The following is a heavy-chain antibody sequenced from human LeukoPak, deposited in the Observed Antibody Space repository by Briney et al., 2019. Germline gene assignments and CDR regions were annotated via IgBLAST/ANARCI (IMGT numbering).Heavy chain of an antibody. D-gene: IGHD2-2*01. CDR1: GGSISSSSYY. V-gene: IGHV4-39*07. J-gene: IGHJ4*02. CDR2: IYYSGST. CDR3: ARDSAYCSSTSCLSFVDY. Sequence: PSETLSLTCAVSGGSISSSSYYWGWIRQPPGTGLEWIGSIYYSGSTYYNPSLKSRVTISVDTSKNQFSLKLSSVTAADTAVYYCARDSAYCSSTSCLSFVDYWGQGTLVTVSS.